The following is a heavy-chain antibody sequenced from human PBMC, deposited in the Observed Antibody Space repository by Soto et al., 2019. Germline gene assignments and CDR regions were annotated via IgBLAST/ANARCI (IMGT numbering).Heavy chain of an antibody. Sequence: QVQLQESGPGLVKPSQTLSLTCTVSGGSISSGGYYWSWIRQHPGKGLEWIGYIYYSGSTYYNPSHTRQATISVDTYTNQCTLKRSSVTAADTAEYYCASSGWYHQIDYWGQRTLVTVSS. CDR1: GGSISSGGYY. CDR2: IYYSGST. CDR3: ASSGWYHQIDY. V-gene: IGHV4-31*01. D-gene: IGHD6-19*01. J-gene: IGHJ4*02.